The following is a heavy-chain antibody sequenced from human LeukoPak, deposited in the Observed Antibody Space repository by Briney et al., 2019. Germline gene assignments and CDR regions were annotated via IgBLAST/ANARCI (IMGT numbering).Heavy chain of an antibody. D-gene: IGHD3-16*01. CDR3: ATARGGAFDI. J-gene: IGHJ3*02. CDR1: GGSFSGYY. V-gene: IGHV4-34*01. CDR2: INHSGST. Sequence: SETLSLTCAVYGGSFSGYYWSWIRQPPGKGLEWIGEINHSGSTNYNPSLKSRVTISVDTSKNQFSLKLSSVTAADTAVYYCATARGGAFDIWGQGTMVIVSS.